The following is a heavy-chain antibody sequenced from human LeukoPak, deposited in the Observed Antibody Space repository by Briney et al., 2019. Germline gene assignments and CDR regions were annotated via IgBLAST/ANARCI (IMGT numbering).Heavy chain of an antibody. D-gene: IGHD3-9*01. Sequence: GGSLRLSCAASGFTFDDYAMHWVRQGPGKGLEWVSYISGDGSTTYYAGSVKGRFTISRDNSKTSQYLQMNRLRTEDTALYCCAKAPTPTGFYMHYWGQGTLVTVSS. CDR1: GFTFDDYA. J-gene: IGHJ4*02. CDR3: AKAPTPTGFYMHY. V-gene: IGHV3-43*02. CDR2: ISGDGSTT.